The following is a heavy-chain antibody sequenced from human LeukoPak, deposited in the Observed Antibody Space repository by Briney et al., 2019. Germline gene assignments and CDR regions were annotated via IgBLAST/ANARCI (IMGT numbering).Heavy chain of an antibody. CDR3: ARFGPPNWYFDL. CDR2: IWHDGTNK. V-gene: IGHV3-33*08. Sequence: GGSLRLSCAASGFTFSNYGMHWVRQAPGKGLEWVAVIWHDGTNKYYADFVKGRFTISRDNSNNTLYLRMDSLSAEDTAVYYCARFGPPNWYFDLWGRGTLVTVSS. CDR1: GFTFSNYG. D-gene: IGHD3-10*01. J-gene: IGHJ2*01.